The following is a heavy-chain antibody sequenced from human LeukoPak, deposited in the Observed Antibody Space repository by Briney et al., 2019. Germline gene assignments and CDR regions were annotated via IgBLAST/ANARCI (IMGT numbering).Heavy chain of an antibody. Sequence: GDSLKISCKGSGHTFSTDRIAWVRQMPGKGLDWMGVIYAGDADTRYSPSFQGQVTISADKSLNTAYLQWTNLKASDTAMYYCARFRGELMDGFDFWGQGTLVTVSS. D-gene: IGHD1-7*01. CDR1: GHTFSTDR. CDR3: ARFRGELMDGFDF. V-gene: IGHV5-51*01. J-gene: IGHJ4*02. CDR2: IYAGDADT.